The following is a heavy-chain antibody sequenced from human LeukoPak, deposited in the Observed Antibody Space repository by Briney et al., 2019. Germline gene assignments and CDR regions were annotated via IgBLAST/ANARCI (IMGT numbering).Heavy chain of an antibody. D-gene: IGHD3-22*01. Sequence: GGSLRLSCAASGFTFSKYWMHWVRQAPGKGLVWVSRIKTDGSYTSYADSVKGRFTISRDNAKNSLYLQMNSLRAEDTAVYYCAKTYYYDRSGYYYENAFDTWGQGTMVTVSS. J-gene: IGHJ3*02. CDR3: AKTYYYDRSGYYYENAFDT. CDR1: GFTFSKYW. V-gene: IGHV3-74*01. CDR2: IKTDGSYT.